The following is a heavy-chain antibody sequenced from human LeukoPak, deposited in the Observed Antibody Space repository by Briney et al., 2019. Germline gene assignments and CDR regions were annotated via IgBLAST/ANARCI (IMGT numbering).Heavy chain of an antibody. V-gene: IGHV3-23*01. J-gene: IGHJ4*02. CDR1: GFTFSSYA. Sequence: GGSLRLSCAASGFTFSSYAMSWVRQAPGKGLEWVSAISGSGGSTYYADSVKGRFTISRDNSKNTLYPQMNSLRAEDTAVYYCAKDQSLYCSSTSCFIRGGYWGQGTLVTVSS. D-gene: IGHD2-2*01. CDR3: AKDQSLYCSSTSCFIRGGY. CDR2: ISGSGGST.